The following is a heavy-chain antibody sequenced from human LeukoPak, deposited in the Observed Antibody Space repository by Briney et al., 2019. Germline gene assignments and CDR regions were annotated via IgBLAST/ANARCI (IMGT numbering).Heavy chain of an antibody. CDR2: ISYDGSNK. CDR3: AKDWIVEQWLVRD. J-gene: IGHJ4*02. Sequence: QPGGSLRLSCAASGFTFSSYGMRWVRQAPGKGLEWVAVISYDGSNKYYADSVKGRLTISRDNSKNTLYLQMNSLRAEDTAVYYCAKDWIVEQWLVRDWGQGTLVTVSS. CDR1: GFTFSSYG. V-gene: IGHV3-30*18. D-gene: IGHD6-19*01.